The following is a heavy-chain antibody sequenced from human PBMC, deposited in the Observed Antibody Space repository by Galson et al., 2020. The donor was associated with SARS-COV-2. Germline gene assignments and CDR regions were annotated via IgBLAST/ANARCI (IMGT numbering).Heavy chain of an antibody. Sequence: ASVTVSCKVSGYTLTELSMHWVRQAPGKGLEWMGGFDPEDGETIYAQKFQGRVTMTEDTSTDTAYMELSSLRSEDTAVYYCATTVVLRFLEWLLPPSQSLDYWGQGTLVTVSS. V-gene: IGHV1-24*01. CDR2: FDPEDGET. J-gene: IGHJ4*02. CDR3: ATTVVLRFLEWLLPPSQSLDY. CDR1: GYTLTELS. D-gene: IGHD3-3*01.